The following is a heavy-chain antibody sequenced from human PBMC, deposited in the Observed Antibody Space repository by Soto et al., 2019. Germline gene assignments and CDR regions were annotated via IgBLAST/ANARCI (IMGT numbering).Heavy chain of an antibody. J-gene: IGHJ4*02. CDR3: DILRVLRKF. Sequence: EVPLLESGGGLVQPGGSLRLSCAASGFSFSTHTLSWVRQAPGKGLVWLSPIGASGDATYYADSVKGRFAISRDNSEDAVSLQFISVRVDDTAVYYCDILRVLRKFWGQGTLVTVSS. D-gene: IGHD3-22*01. CDR1: GFSFSTHT. CDR2: IGASGDAT. V-gene: IGHV3-23*01.